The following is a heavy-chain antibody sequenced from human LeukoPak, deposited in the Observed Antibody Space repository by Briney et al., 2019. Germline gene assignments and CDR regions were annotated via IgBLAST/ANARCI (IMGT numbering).Heavy chain of an antibody. V-gene: IGHV3-21*01. D-gene: IGHD3-9*01. CDR2: ISTSSSYI. CDR3: ARGEDVLRYFDWPVPFDY. Sequence: GGSLRLSCAASGFTFSSYTMNWVRQAPGKGLEWVSSISTSSSYIYYADSVKGRFTISRDNAKNSLYLQMNSLRAEDTAVYYCARGEDVLRYFDWPVPFDYWGQGTLVTVSS. CDR1: GFTFSSYT. J-gene: IGHJ4*02.